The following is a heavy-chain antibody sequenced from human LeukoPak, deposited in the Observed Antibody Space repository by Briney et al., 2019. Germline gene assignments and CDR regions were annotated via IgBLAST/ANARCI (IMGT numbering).Heavy chain of an antibody. V-gene: IGHV4-61*10. CDR2: IYYSGST. CDR1: GGSISSGSYY. CDR3: ARDRVAAAGNAFDI. J-gene: IGHJ3*02. Sequence: SETLSLTCTVSGGSISSGSYYWSWIRQPAGKGLEWIGYIYYSGSTNYNPSLKSRVTISVDTSKNQFSLKLSSVTAADTAVYYCARDRVAAAGNAFDIWGQGTMVTVSS. D-gene: IGHD6-13*01.